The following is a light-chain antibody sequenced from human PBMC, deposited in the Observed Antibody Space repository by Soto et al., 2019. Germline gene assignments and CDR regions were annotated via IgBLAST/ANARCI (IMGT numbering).Light chain of an antibody. CDR3: QQYGTSPYT. V-gene: IGKV3-20*01. J-gene: IGKJ2*01. CDR2: AAT. CDR1: QSVASNY. Sequence: EIVLTQSPGTLSLSPGERATLSCRASQSVASNYLAWYQQKPGQAPRLLIYAATSRATGIPDRFSGGGSGTDVALTISRLDPEDFAVYYCQQYGTSPYTFGQGTKLEIK.